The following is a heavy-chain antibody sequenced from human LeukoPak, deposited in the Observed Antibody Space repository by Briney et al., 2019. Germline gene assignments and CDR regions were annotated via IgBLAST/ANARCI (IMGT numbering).Heavy chain of an antibody. J-gene: IGHJ5*02. Sequence: GASVKVSCKASGYTFTSYGISWVRQAPGHGLEWMGWISAYNGNTNYAQKLQGRVTMTTDTSTSTAYMELRSLRSDDTAVYYCARSRSQVRGVIIRSNWFDPWGQGTLVTVSS. D-gene: IGHD3-10*01. CDR1: GYTFTSYG. CDR3: ARSRSQVRGVIIRSNWFDP. CDR2: ISAYNGNT. V-gene: IGHV1-18*01.